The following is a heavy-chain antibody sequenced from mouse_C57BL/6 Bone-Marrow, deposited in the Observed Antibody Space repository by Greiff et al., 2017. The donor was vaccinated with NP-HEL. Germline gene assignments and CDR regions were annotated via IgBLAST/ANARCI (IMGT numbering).Heavy chain of an antibody. Sequence: VQLQQSGSELRSPGSSVKLSCKDFDSEVFPIAYMSWVRQKPGHGFEWIGGILPSIGRTIYGEKFEDKATLYADTLSNTAYLELNSLTAEDSAIYDCARRPYYGSSYYYWYFDVWGTGTTVTVSS. CDR1: DSEVFPIAY. D-gene: IGHD1-1*01. J-gene: IGHJ1*03. CDR3: ARRPYYGSSYYYWYFDV. CDR2: ILPSIGRT. V-gene: IGHV15-2*01.